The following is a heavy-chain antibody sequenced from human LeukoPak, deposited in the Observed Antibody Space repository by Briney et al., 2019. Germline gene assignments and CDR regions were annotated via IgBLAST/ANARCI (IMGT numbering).Heavy chain of an antibody. CDR3: AKDSGDSSGLFDH. Sequence: GGSLRLSWAASGFTFSSNGMHWVRQAPGKGLEWVAVIRYDGINKYYADSVEGRFTISRDNSKNTLYLQMNSLRTEDTAVYYCAKDSGDSSGLFDHWGQGTLVTVSS. CDR1: GFTFSSNG. V-gene: IGHV3-30*02. J-gene: IGHJ4*02. D-gene: IGHD3-22*01. CDR2: IRYDGINK.